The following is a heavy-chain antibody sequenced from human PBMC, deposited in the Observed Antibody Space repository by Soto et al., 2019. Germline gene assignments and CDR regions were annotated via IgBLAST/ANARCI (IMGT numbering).Heavy chain of an antibody. J-gene: IGHJ4*02. Sequence: EGSLRLSCAASGFTLSSYAMSWVRQAPGKGLEWVSAISGSGGSTYYADSVKGRFTISRDNSKNTLYLQMNSLRAEDTAVYYCAKDPERSRSGWLFFDYWRQGPLVTVAS. CDR3: AKDPERSRSGWLFFDY. CDR2: ISGSGGST. D-gene: IGHD6-19*01. CDR1: GFTLSSYA. V-gene: IGHV3-23*01.